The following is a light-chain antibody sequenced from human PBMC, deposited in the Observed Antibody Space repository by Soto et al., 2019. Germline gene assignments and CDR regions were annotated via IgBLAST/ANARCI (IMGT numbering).Light chain of an antibody. V-gene: IGKV2-28*01. Sequence: DIVMTQSPLSLPVTPGEPASISCRSSQSLLHSNGYNYLDWYLQKPGQSPQLLISLGSNRASGDPYRLSGSGSVTDFTLKSSRVEAEDVWVYYCMHALQTPFTFGPGTKVDIK. CDR3: MHALQTPFT. CDR2: LGS. J-gene: IGKJ3*01. CDR1: QSLLHSNGYNY.